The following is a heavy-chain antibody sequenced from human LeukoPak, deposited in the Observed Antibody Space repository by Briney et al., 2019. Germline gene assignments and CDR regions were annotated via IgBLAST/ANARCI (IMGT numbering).Heavy chain of an antibody. CDR3: ARDLDYDFWSGYLDY. D-gene: IGHD3-3*01. CDR2: IKQDGSEK. V-gene: IGHV3-7*01. Sequence: PGGSLRLSCAASGFIFSSYWMSWVRQAPGKGLEWVANIKQDGSEKYYVDSVKGRFTISRDNAKNSLYLQMNSLRAEDTAVYYCARDLDYDFWSGYLDYWGQGTLVTVSS. J-gene: IGHJ4*02. CDR1: GFIFSSYW.